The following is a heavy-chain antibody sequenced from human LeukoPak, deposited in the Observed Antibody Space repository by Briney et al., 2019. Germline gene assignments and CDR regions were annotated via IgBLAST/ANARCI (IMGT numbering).Heavy chain of an antibody. CDR2: ISYDGSNK. V-gene: IGHV3-30*18. J-gene: IGHJ4*02. CDR3: AKDQKYCSGDSCYTPGGY. Sequence: GGSLRLSCAASGFTFSSYGMHWVRQAPGKGLEGVAVISYDGSNKYYADSVKGRFTISRDNSKNTLYLQMNSLRAEDTAVYYCAKDQKYCSGDSCYTPGGYWGQGTLVTVSS. CDR1: GFTFSSYG. D-gene: IGHD2-15*01.